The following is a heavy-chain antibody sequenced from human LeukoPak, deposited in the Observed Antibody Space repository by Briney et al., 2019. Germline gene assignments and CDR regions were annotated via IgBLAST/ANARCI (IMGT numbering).Heavy chain of an antibody. CDR1: GGSISRGSYY. CDR2: IYYSGST. J-gene: IGHJ5*02. D-gene: IGHD3-22*01. V-gene: IGHV4-31*03. Sequence: SQTLSLTCTVSGGSISRGSYYWSWIRQHPGKGLEWIGYIYYSGSTYYNPSLKSRVTISSDTSKNQFSLEMTSVTAADTAVYYCARDRDSTGYGWFDPWGQGTLVTVSS. CDR3: ARDRDSTGYGWFDP.